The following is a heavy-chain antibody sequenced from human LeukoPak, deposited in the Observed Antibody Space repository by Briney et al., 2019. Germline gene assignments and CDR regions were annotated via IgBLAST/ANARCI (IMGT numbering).Heavy chain of an antibody. J-gene: IGHJ4*02. Sequence: SETLSLTCSVSGGSITSYYWSWMRQPPGKGLEWIGQIYYSEISNYNPSLKSRVTISVDTSKSQFSLKLNSVTAADTAVYYCAGWLGVSSVFWGQGALVTVSS. CDR3: AGWLGVSSVF. V-gene: IGHV4-59*08. CDR2: IYYSEIS. D-gene: IGHD3-10*01. CDR1: GGSITSYY.